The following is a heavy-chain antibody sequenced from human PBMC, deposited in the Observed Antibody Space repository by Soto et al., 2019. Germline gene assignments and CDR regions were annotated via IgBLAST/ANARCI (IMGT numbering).Heavy chain of an antibody. CDR1: GFTLSSYG. D-gene: IGHD6-19*01. Sequence: QVQLVESGGGVVQPGRSLRLSCAASGFTLSSYGMHWVRQAPGKGLEWVAVISYDGSNKYYADSVKGRFTISRDNSKNTLYLQMNSLRAEDTAVYYCAKDRAGRNYYYYYGMDVWGQGTTVTVSS. CDR2: ISYDGSNK. V-gene: IGHV3-30*18. CDR3: AKDRAGRNYYYYYGMDV. J-gene: IGHJ6*02.